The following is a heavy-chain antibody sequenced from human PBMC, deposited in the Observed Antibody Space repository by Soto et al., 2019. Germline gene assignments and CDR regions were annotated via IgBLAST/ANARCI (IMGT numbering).Heavy chain of an antibody. Sequence: GASVNVSCKFSGYTLTELSIHWVRPAPGKGLEWMGGFDPEDGETIYAQKFQGRVTMTEDTSTDTAYMELSSLRSEDTAVYYCATQSSSWYDYWGQGTLVTVSS. CDR3: ATQSSSWYDY. J-gene: IGHJ4*02. CDR2: FDPEDGET. D-gene: IGHD6-13*01. V-gene: IGHV1-24*01. CDR1: GYTLTELS.